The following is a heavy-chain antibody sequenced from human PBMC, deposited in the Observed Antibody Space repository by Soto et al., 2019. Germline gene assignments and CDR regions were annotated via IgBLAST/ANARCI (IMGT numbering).Heavy chain of an antibody. D-gene: IGHD2-2*02. J-gene: IGHJ6*02. CDR2: MNPNSGNT. CDR3: ARGGDCSSTSCYIAQPYYYYGMDV. Sequence: ASVKVSCKASGYTFTSYDINWVRQATGQGLEWMGWMNPNSGNTGYAQEFQGRVTMTRNTSISTAYMELSSLRSEDTAVYYCARGGDCSSTSCYIAQPYYYYGMDVWGQGTTVTVSS. V-gene: IGHV1-8*01. CDR1: GYTFTSYD.